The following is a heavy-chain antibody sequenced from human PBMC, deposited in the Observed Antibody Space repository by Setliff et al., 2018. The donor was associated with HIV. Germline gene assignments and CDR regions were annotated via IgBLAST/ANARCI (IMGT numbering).Heavy chain of an antibody. CDR1: GFTFSNAW. V-gene: IGHV3-15*01. Sequence: GGSLRLSCAASGFTFSNAWLSWVRQAPGKGLEWVGRIKSKTDGGTTDYAAPVKGRFTISRDDSKNTLYLQVNSLKTEDTAVYYCTLSSPYYDDSGYFFDYWGQGALVTVSS. J-gene: IGHJ4*02. CDR3: TLSSPYYDDSGYFFDY. CDR2: IKSKTDGGTT. D-gene: IGHD3-22*01.